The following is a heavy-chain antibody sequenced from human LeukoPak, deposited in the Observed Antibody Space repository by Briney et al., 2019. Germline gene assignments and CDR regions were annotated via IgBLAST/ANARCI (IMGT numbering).Heavy chain of an antibody. D-gene: IGHD3-22*01. V-gene: IGHV4-59*01. J-gene: IGHJ4*02. CDR1: GASISSYY. Sequence: SETLSLICTVSGASISSYYWSWIRQPPGKGLEWIGDIYYSGSIKYNPSLKSRVTMSVDTSKNQFSLKMSSVTAADTAIYYCARENPSGYYNRPIDYWGQGTLVTVSS. CDR3: ARENPSGYYNRPIDY. CDR2: IYYSGSI.